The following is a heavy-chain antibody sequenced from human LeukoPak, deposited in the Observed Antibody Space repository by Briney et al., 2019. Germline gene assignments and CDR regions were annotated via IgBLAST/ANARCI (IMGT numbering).Heavy chain of an antibody. CDR3: VRENSVDYFRGPFDPFDI. V-gene: IGHV3-30*03. CDR2: ISYDGSNK. D-gene: IGHD3-10*01. Sequence: PGGSLRLSCAASGFTFISYWMSWVRQAPGKGLEWVAVISYDGSNKYYADSVKGRFTISRDNSKNTLYLQMNSLRAEDTAVYYCVRENSVDYFRGPFDPFDIWGQGTMVTVSS. J-gene: IGHJ3*02. CDR1: GFTFISYW.